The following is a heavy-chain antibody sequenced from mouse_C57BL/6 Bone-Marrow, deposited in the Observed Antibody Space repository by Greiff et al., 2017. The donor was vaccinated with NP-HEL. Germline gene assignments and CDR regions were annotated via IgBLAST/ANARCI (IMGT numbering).Heavy chain of an antibody. CDR2: IYWDDDK. D-gene: IGHD1-1*01. V-gene: IGHV8-12*01. CDR1: GFSLSTSGMG. J-gene: IGHJ1*03. Sequence: QVTLKESGPGILQSSQTLSLTCSFSGFSLSTSGMGVSWIRQPPGKGLGWLAHIYWDDDKRYNPSLKSRLTTSKDTSRNQVFLKITSVDTADTATYYCARRALITTVVKGWYFDVWGTGTTVTVSS. CDR3: ARRALITTVVKGWYFDV.